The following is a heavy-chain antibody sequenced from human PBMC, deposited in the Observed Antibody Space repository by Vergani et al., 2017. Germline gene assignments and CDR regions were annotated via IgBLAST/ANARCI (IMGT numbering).Heavy chain of an antibody. CDR2: INYSGST. V-gene: IGHV4-59*01. Sequence: QVQLQESGPGLVKPSETLSLTCTVSGGSISGYYWSWIRQPPGKGLEWIGYINYSGSTNYNPSLKSRVTISIDTSKNQFPLKLSSVTAADTAVYYCARDRSEYRGYDHYYYMDVWGQGTTVTVSS. CDR1: GGSISGYY. D-gene: IGHD5-12*01. CDR3: ARDRSEYRGYDHYYYMDV. J-gene: IGHJ6*03.